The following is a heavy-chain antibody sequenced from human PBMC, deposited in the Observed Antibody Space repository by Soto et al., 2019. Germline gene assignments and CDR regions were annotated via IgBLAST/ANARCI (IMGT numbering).Heavy chain of an antibody. Sequence: SVKVSCKASGFTFTSSAVQWVRQARGQRLEWIGWIVVGSGNTNYAQKFQEKVTITRDMSTSTAYMELSSLRSEDTAVYYCAAPNWNEYYYYGMDVWGQGTTVTVSS. J-gene: IGHJ6*02. V-gene: IGHV1-58*01. CDR1: GFTFTSSA. CDR2: IVVGSGNT. CDR3: AAPNWNEYYYYGMDV. D-gene: IGHD1-20*01.